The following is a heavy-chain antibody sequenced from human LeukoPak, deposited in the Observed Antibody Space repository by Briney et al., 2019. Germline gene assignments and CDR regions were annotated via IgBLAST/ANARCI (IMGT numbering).Heavy chain of an antibody. V-gene: IGHV4-39*01. Sequence: SETLSLTCTVSGGSISSSSYYWGWIRQPPGKGLEWIGSIYNSGSTYHHPSLNSGSTYHNPSLKSRVTISVDTSKNQFSLKLSSVTAADTAVDYCANAVVTGDGGRGYFDYWGQGTLVTVSS. J-gene: IGHJ4*02. CDR2: IYNSGSTYHHPSLNSGST. CDR3: ANAVVTGDGGRGYFDY. CDR1: GGSISSSSYY. D-gene: IGHD2-21*02.